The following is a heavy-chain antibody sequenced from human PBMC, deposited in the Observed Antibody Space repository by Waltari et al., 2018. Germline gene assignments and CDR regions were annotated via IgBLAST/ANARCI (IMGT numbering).Heavy chain of an antibody. CDR2: IYYSGST. D-gene: IGHD2-2*02. Sequence: QVQLQESGPGLVKPSEILSLTCTVSGGSISSYYWSWIRQPPGKGLEWIGYIYYSGSTNYNPSLKSRVTISVDTSKNQFSLKLSSVTAADTAVYYCARKYCSSTSCYTGGGWFDPWGQGTLVTVSS. J-gene: IGHJ5*02. CDR3: ARKYCSSTSCYTGGGWFDP. V-gene: IGHV4-59*01. CDR1: GGSISSYY.